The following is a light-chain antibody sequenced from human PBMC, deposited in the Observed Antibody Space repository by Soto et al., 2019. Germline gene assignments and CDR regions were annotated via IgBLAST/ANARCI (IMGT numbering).Light chain of an antibody. CDR2: AAS. CDR1: QSISSY. Sequence: DIQMTQSPSSLYASVGDRVTITCRASQSISSYLNWYQQKPGKAPQLLIYAASSLQSGVPSRFSGSGSATVFTLTISSLQPEDFATYYCPQSYSTLWTFGQGTKVEIK. CDR3: PQSYSTLWT. V-gene: IGKV1-39*01. J-gene: IGKJ1*01.